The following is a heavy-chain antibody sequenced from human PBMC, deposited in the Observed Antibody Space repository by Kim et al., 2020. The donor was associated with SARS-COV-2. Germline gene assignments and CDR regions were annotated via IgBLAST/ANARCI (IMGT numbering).Heavy chain of an antibody. CDR3: ARDSTATRDF. Sequence: GGSLRLSCAASKFTFSSYDMNWVRQAPGKGLEWVASISGSGSDIYYAASVNGRFIIFRDTAKNSVYLQMNCLRAEDTAVYYCARDSTATRDFGGQGTTVT. CDR2: ISGSGSDI. J-gene: IGHJ6*02. CDR1: KFTFSSYD. V-gene: IGHV3-21*01.